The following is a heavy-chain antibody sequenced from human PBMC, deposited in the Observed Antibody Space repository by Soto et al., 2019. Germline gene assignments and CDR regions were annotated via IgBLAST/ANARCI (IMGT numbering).Heavy chain of an antibody. CDR1: GFTFSSSA. CDR2: IDVGSANA. CDR3: ARDVDADFRTDFDY. Sequence: GASVKVSCKTSGFTFSSSAVHCVRQARGHRLQWIGWIDVGSANANYAQMLQERVTISRDNAENSVYLEMESLRDEDTALYYCARDVDADFRTDFDYWGRGTLVTVSS. V-gene: IGHV1-58*01. J-gene: IGHJ4*02. D-gene: IGHD4-17*01.